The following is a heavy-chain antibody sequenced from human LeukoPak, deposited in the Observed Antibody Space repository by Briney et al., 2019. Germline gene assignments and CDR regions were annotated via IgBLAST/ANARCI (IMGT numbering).Heavy chain of an antibody. J-gene: IGHJ4*02. D-gene: IGHD5-24*01. CDR1: GGSISSSSYY. CDR2: IYYSGST. V-gene: IGHV4-39*07. CDR3: ARSLPVEILFDY. Sequence: PSETLSLTCTVSGGSISSSSYYWGWIRQPPGKGLEWIGSIYYSGSTYYNPSLKSRVTISVDTSKNQFSLKLSSVTAADTAVYYCARSLPVEILFDYWGQGTLVTVSS.